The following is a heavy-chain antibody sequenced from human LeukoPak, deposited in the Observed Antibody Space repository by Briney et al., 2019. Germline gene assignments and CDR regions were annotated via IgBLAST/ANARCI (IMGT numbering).Heavy chain of an antibody. CDR3: ARVWFGELLVDY. D-gene: IGHD3-10*01. CDR1: GGSISSGGYY. CDR2: IYYSGST. Sequence: SETLSLTCTVSGGSISSGGYYWSWIRQHPGKGLEWIGYIYYSGSTYYNPSLKSRVTISVDMSKNQFSLKLSSVTAADTAVYYCARVWFGELLVDYWGQGTLVTVSS. V-gene: IGHV4-31*03. J-gene: IGHJ4*02.